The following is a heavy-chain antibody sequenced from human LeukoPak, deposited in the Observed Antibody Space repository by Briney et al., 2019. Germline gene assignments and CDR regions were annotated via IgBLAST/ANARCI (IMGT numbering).Heavy chain of an antibody. CDR2: IYHGGNT. Sequence: SGSLCLSCTVSGCSISSSYSCGGSREPPGKGLEGSGSIYHGGNTYYNPSLKSLFTISVDTSNNPFSLKMSSVNAADTAVYYCARHAPASSSSRFLYFQYWGQGTLVTVSS. J-gene: IGHJ1*01. CDR1: GCSISSSYS. D-gene: IGHD6-13*01. CDR3: ARHAPASSSSRFLYFQY. V-gene: IGHV4-38-2*02.